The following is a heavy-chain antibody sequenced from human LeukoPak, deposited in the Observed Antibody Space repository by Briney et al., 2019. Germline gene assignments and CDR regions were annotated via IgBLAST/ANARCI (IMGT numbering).Heavy chain of an antibody. CDR3: ARDVTYHGGDWFDP. Sequence: GGSLRLSCAASEFTFSSYSMSWVRQAPGKGPEWVSYISSTATSIYYADSVKGRFTVSRDNAKNSLYLQMNSLRAEDTAVYYCARDVTYHGGDWFDPWGQGTLVTVSS. V-gene: IGHV3-48*04. J-gene: IGHJ5*02. CDR2: ISSTATSI. CDR1: EFTFSSYS. D-gene: IGHD4-23*01.